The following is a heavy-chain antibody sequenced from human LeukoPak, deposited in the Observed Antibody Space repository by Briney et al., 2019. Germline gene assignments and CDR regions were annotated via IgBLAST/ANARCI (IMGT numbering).Heavy chain of an antibody. CDR1: GGTFSSYA. CDR2: IIPIFGTA. Sequence: GASVKVSCKASGGTFSSYAISWVRQAPGQGLEWMGGIIPIFGTANYAQKFQGRVTITADESTSTAYMELSSLRSEDTAVYYCARGPVVPAAINPYYFDYWGQGTLVTVSS. V-gene: IGHV1-69*01. J-gene: IGHJ4*02. CDR3: ARGPVVPAAINPYYFDY. D-gene: IGHD2-2*01.